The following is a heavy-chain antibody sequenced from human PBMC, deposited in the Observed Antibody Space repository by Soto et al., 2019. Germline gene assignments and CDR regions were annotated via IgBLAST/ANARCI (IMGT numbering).Heavy chain of an antibody. CDR3: LREREGDSHAEV. J-gene: IGHJ4*02. V-gene: IGHV3-66*01. D-gene: IGHD3-22*01. CDR1: GFTVSR. Sequence: EVQLVESGGGLVQPGGSLRLSCAASGFTVSRMSWIRQAPGKGLDWVSVIYRDFDTSYTDSVKGRFSISRDNSKNMLHLQTNSLRVEDTAIYYCLREREGDSHAEVWGQGTLVTVSS. CDR2: IYRDFDT.